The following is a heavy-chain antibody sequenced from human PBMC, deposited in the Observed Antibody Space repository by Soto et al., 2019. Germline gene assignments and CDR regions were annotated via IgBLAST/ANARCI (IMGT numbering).Heavy chain of an antibody. Sequence: GGSLRLSCAASGFTFNSYAMNWVRQAPGKGLEWVSSISGGGGGTYYADTVKGRLTISRDNSKNTLYLQMNSLRAEDTAFYYCAKGSHYDILTAYHAFDYWGPGTLVTVSS. CDR1: GFTFNSYA. J-gene: IGHJ4*02. CDR2: ISGGGGGT. V-gene: IGHV3-23*01. CDR3: AKGSHYDILTAYHAFDY. D-gene: IGHD3-9*01.